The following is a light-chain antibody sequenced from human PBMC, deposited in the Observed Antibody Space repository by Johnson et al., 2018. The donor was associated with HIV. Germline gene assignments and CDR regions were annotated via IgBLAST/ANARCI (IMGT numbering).Light chain of an antibody. Sequence: HSVLTQPPSVSAAPGQKVTISCSGSSSNIGNNYVSWYQQLPGTAPKLLIYDNNKRPSGIPARFSGSKSGTSATLGITGLQTGDAADYYCGTWDSSLSAEVFGTGTKVTVL. J-gene: IGLJ1*01. CDR1: SSNIGNNY. V-gene: IGLV1-51*01. CDR2: DNN. CDR3: GTWDSSLSAEV.